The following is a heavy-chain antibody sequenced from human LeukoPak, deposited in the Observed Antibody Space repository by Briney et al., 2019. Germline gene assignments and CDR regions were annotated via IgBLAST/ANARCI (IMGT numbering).Heavy chain of an antibody. CDR2: IYHSGST. CDR1: GGSISSGGYS. V-gene: IGHV4-30-2*01. D-gene: IGHD2-8*01. Sequence: SQTLSLTCAVSGGSISSGGYSWSWIRQPPGKGLEWIGYIYHSGSTYYNPSLKSRVTISVDRSKNQFSLKLSSVTAADTAVYYCARDYCTNGVCGDYYYGMDVWGQGTTVTVSS. J-gene: IGHJ6*02. CDR3: ARDYCTNGVCGDYYYGMDV.